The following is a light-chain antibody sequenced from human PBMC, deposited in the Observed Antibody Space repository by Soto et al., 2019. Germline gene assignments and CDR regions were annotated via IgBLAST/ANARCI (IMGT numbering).Light chain of an antibody. CDR2: GAS. Sequence: EIVMTQSPATLSVSPGERATLSCRASQSVSSNLAWYQQKPGQAPRLLIYGASTRATGIPARFSGSGSGTEFTLTISSLQSEDFAVYYCQQRGNWPPGFTFGPGTKVDIK. CDR1: QSVSSN. V-gene: IGKV3-15*01. CDR3: QQRGNWPPGFT. J-gene: IGKJ3*01.